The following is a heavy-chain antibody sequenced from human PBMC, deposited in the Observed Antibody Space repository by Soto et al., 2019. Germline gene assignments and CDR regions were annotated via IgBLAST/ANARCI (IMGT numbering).Heavy chain of an antibody. Sequence: ASVKVSCKASGYTFTGYYMHWVRQAPGQGLEWMGWINPNSGSTNYAQKFQGWVTMTRDTSISTAYMEMSRLRSEDTAVYYCASGMYSSSIQFDYWGQGTLVTVSS. J-gene: IGHJ4*02. D-gene: IGHD6-6*01. CDR2: INPNSGST. CDR1: GYTFTGYY. V-gene: IGHV1-2*04. CDR3: ASGMYSSSIQFDY.